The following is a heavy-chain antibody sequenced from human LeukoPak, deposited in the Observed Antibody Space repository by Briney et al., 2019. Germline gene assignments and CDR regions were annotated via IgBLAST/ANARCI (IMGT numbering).Heavy chain of an antibody. CDR3: ARERCSGGSCTYDPFDI. CDR1: GFSFSSYS. D-gene: IGHD2-15*01. Sequence: GGPLRLSCVASGFSFSSYSIHWVRRVPGKGLEWVAVMSVNGINKYYADSVRGRFTVSRDISKNTQFLQMNSLRFEDTAVYFCARERCSGGSCTYDPFDIWGHGTMVTVST. J-gene: IGHJ3*02. CDR2: MSVNGINK. V-gene: IGHV3-30-3*01.